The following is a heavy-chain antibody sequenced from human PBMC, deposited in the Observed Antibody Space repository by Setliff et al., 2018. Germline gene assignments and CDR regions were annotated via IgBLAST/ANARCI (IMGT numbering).Heavy chain of an antibody. D-gene: IGHD3-22*01. CDR1: GFTFTTYW. CDR3: AKEVPYDNGFIYLDY. V-gene: IGHV3-74*01. J-gene: IGHJ4*02. CDR2: INSDGSST. Sequence: GGSLRLSCAASGFTFTTYWMYWVRQSPGKGLAWVSRINSDGSSTTYADSAKGRFTISRDNSKHTVYLQMDSLRAEDTAVYYCAKEVPYDNGFIYLDYWGLGTLVTVSS.